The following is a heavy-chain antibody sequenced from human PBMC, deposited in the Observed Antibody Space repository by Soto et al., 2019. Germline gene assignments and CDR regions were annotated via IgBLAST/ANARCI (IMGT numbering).Heavy chain of an antibody. V-gene: IGHV1-18*01. J-gene: IGHJ4*02. Sequence: QVQLVQSGAEVKKPGASVKVSCKASGYTFTSYGISWVRQAPGQGLEWMGWISADNGNTNYGQKLQGRVTMTTDTSTSTAYMELRSLRSDDTAVYYCGRVHCSGGICYFGDYWGQGTLVTVSS. D-gene: IGHD2-15*01. CDR1: GYTFTSYG. CDR2: ISADNGNT. CDR3: GRVHCSGGICYFGDY.